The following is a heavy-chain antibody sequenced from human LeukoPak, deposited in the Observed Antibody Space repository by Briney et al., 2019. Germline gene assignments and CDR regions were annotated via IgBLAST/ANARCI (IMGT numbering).Heavy chain of an antibody. CDR1: GGTFSSYA. CDR3: ARDRYSGYDWDLDY. V-gene: IGHV1-69*05. Sequence: ASVKVSCKASGGTFSSYAISWVRQAPGQGLEWMGRIIPIFGTANYAQKFQGRVTITTDESTSTAYMELSSLRSEDTAVYYCARDRYSGYDWDLDYWGQGTLVTVSS. CDR2: IIPIFGTA. J-gene: IGHJ4*02. D-gene: IGHD5-12*01.